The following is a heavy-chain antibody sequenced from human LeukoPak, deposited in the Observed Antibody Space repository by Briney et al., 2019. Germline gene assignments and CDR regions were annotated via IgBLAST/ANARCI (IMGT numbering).Heavy chain of an antibody. CDR1: GFTFNSYA. V-gene: IGHV3-30*04. CDR3: ARDTLLLATMDV. CDR2: ISYDGSNK. D-gene: IGHD2-15*01. J-gene: IGHJ6*04. Sequence: PGRPLRLSCAASGFTFNSYAMHWVRQAPGKGLEWVTLISYDGSNKYYADSVKGRFTISRDNSKNTLYLQMNSLRAEDTAVYYCARDTLLLATMDVWGKGTTVTVSS.